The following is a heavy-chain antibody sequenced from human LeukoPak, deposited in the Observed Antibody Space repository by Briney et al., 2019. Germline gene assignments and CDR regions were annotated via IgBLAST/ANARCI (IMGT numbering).Heavy chain of an antibody. CDR1: GFTFGRHW. Sequence: PGGSLRLSCAGSGFTFGRHWMSWVSQAPGKGLEWVASINQGGSRLHYLDSVTGRFIISRDDAQNSLFLQMTRLRVDDTAVYYCARLKDDVTKLDYWGQGTLVSVSS. V-gene: IGHV3-7*01. CDR3: ARLKDDVTKLDY. D-gene: IGHD2-8*01. J-gene: IGHJ4*02. CDR2: INQGGSRL.